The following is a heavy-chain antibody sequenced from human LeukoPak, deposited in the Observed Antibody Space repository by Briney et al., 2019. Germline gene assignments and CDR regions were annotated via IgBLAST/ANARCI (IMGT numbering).Heavy chain of an antibody. CDR1: GFTFSSYG. J-gene: IGHJ4*02. V-gene: IGHV3-30*18. CDR3: AKDISGGDCPDY. CDR2: ISYDGSNK. D-gene: IGHD2-21*02. Sequence: GGPPRLSCAASGFTFSSYGMHWVRQAPGKGLEWVVVISYDGSNKYYADSVKGRFTISRDNSKNTLYLQMNSLRAEDTAVYYCAKDISGGDCPDYWGQGTLVTVSS.